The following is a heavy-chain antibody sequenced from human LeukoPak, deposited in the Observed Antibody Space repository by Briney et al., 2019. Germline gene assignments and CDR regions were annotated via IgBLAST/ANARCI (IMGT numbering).Heavy chain of an antibody. V-gene: IGHV3-9*01. D-gene: IGHD1-14*01. CDR2: MSWNSGSI. J-gene: IGHJ6*02. CDR3: AKAETYYYYYGMDV. CDR1: GFTFDDYV. Sequence: PLRLSCAASGFTFDDYVLHWVRPAPAKGLEWVSGMSWNSGSIGYADSVKGRFTISRDNAKNSLYLQMNSLRAEDTALYYCAKAETYYYYYGMDVWGQGTTVTVSS.